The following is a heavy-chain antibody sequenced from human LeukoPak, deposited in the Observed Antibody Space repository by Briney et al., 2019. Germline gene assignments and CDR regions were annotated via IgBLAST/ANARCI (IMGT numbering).Heavy chain of an antibody. CDR2: INPSGGST. CDR1: GYTFTNYY. J-gene: IGHJ4*02. D-gene: IGHD1-26*01. Sequence: ASVKVSCKASGYTFTNYYMHWVRQAPGQGLEWMGVINPSGGSTTYAQKFQGRVSLTMTRDTSTITVYMELSSLRPEDTAVYYCARAGSGTFRDFDYWGQGTLVTVSS. V-gene: IGHV1-46*01. CDR3: ARAGSGTFRDFDY.